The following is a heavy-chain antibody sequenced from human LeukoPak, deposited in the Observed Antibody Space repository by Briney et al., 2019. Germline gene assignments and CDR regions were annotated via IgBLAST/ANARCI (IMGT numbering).Heavy chain of an antibody. J-gene: IGHJ3*02. V-gene: IGHV3-53*01. CDR3: ATGYNSSWNAFDI. CDR2: IYSGGST. D-gene: IGHD6-13*01. CDR1: GVTVSSNY. Sequence: PGGSLRLSCAASGVTVSSNYMSWVRQAPGRGLEWVSVIYSGGSTYYADSVKGRFTISRDNSKNTLYLQMNSLRAEDTAVYYCATGYNSSWNAFDIGGQGTMVTVSS.